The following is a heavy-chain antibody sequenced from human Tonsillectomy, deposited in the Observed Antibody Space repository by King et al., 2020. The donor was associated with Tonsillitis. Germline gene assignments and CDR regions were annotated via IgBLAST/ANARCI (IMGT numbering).Heavy chain of an antibody. CDR2: IYYSGST. Sequence: VQLQESGPGLVKPSETLSLTCTVSGGSISSYYWSWIRQPPGKGLEWIGYIYYSGSTNYNPSLKSRVTISVDTSKNQFSLRLSSVTAADTAVYYCARDGNYYDSSGYYTGWFDPWGQGTLVTVSS. D-gene: IGHD3-22*01. CDR1: GGSISSYY. J-gene: IGHJ5*02. CDR3: ARDGNYYDSSGYYTGWFDP. V-gene: IGHV4-59*01.